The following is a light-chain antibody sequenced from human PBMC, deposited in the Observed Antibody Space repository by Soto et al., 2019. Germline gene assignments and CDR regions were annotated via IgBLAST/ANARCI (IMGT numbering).Light chain of an antibody. V-gene: IGLV1-47*01. CDR2: RNN. CDR1: SSNIGSNY. CDR3: AAWDARLSGVV. J-gene: IGLJ2*01. Sequence: QSVLTQPPSASGTPGQRVTISCSGSSSNIGSNYVYWYQQLPGTAPKLLIYRNNQRPSGVPDRFSGSKSGTSASLAISGLRSEDEADYYCAAWDARLSGVVFGGGTKVTV.